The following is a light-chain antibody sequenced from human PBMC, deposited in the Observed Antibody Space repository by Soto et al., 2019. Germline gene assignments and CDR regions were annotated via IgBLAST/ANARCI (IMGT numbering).Light chain of an antibody. CDR2: DDR. J-gene: IGLJ3*02. CDR1: NLGEKS. CDR3: EVWDNSRDVVV. Sequence: SYELTQAPSVSVGPGQTARITCAGNNLGEKSVHWYKQRPGQVPILVLFDDRDRASGIPERIAGSNPDNTATLTISGVEAGDEADYLCEVWDNSRDVVVFGGGTKLTVL. V-gene: IGLV3-21*02.